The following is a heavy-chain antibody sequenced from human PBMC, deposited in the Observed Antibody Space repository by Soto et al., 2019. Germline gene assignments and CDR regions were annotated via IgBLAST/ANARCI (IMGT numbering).Heavy chain of an antibody. CDR1: GGSFNSHS. Sequence: QVQLVQSGADVKKPGSSVRVSCKASGGSFNSHSFSWVRQAPGQGLEWVGTIIPIFNTSTYAERFQGRVTITADASTSTAYMDLSSLTSEDSAVYYCATDDTVMVEAYSAFDIWGQGTMVTVSS. CDR3: ATDDTVMVEAYSAFDI. V-gene: IGHV1-69*18. CDR2: IIPIFNTS. D-gene: IGHD4-17*01. J-gene: IGHJ3*02.